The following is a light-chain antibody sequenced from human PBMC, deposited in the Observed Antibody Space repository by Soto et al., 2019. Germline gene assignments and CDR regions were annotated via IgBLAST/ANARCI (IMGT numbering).Light chain of an antibody. CDR3: QQYDNLPLT. CDR2: DAS. V-gene: IGKV1-33*01. Sequence: ILLAPSPCSLSLSLGARNTIPCQASQDIINYLNWYQQKPGKAPKLLIYDASNLETGVPSRFSGSGSGTDFTFTISSLRPEDIATYYCQQYDNLPLTFGGGTKVDIK. CDR1: QDIINY. J-gene: IGKJ4*01.